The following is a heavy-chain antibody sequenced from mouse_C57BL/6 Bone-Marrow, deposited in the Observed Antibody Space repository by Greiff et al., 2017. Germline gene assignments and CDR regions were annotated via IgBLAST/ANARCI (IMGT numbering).Heavy chain of an antibody. Sequence: QVQLKQSGAELVIPGASVKLSCKASGYTFTSYWMHWVKQRPGQGLEWIGEIDPSDSYTNYNQKFKGKSTLTVDKYSCTAYMQLSSLTSEDSAVYYCARGYYYFDYWGQGTTLTVSS. V-gene: IGHV1-69*01. CDR1: GYTFTSYW. D-gene: IGHD2-3*01. CDR2: IDPSDSYT. J-gene: IGHJ2*01. CDR3: ARGYYYFDY.